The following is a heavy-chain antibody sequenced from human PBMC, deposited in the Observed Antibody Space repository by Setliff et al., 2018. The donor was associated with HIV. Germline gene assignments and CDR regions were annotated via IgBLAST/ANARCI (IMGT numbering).Heavy chain of an antibody. V-gene: IGHV4-38-2*02. D-gene: IGHD4-17*01. Sequence: SETLSLTCTVPGYSISSGYYWAWIRQPPGKGLEWIGYIYHAGNTYYNPSLKSRVTISVDTSKNQISLRLNSLTAADTAVYYCPRGTTLNVVPDAFDIWGQGTMVTVS. CDR1: GYSISSGYY. CDR2: IYHAGNT. CDR3: PRGTTLNVVPDAFDI. J-gene: IGHJ3*02.